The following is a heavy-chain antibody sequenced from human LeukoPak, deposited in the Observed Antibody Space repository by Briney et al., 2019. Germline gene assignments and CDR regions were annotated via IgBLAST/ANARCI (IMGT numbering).Heavy chain of an antibody. Sequence: SETLSLTCSVSGDSISIYYWSWIRQPPGKGLEWIGEINHSGSTNYNPSLKSRVTISVDTSKNQFSLRLSSVTAADTAVYYCARGLTVTFFDYWGQGTLVTVSS. V-gene: IGHV4-34*01. CDR1: GDSISIYY. CDR2: INHSGST. CDR3: ARGLTVTFFDY. J-gene: IGHJ4*02. D-gene: IGHD4-17*01.